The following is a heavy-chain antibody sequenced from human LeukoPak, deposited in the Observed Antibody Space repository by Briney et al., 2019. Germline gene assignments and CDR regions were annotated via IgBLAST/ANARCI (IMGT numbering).Heavy chain of an antibody. CDR3: AGRALRRDGDPYFDY. CDR1: GFTFNNYW. D-gene: IGHD3-10*01. J-gene: IGHJ4*02. CDR2: IKSDGSST. V-gene: IGHV3-74*01. Sequence: GGSLRLSCEASGFTFNNYWMHWVRQDPGKGLVWVSRIKSDGSSTDYADSVKGRFTISRDNAKNTLYLQMNSLRADDTAVYYCAGRALRRDGDPYFDYWGQGTLVTVSS.